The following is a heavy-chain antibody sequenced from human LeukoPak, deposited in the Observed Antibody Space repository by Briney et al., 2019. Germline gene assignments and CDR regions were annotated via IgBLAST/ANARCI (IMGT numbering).Heavy chain of an antibody. CDR2: ISAYNGNT. J-gene: IGHJ4*02. Sequence: ASVKVSCKASGYTFTSYGISWVRQAPGQGLEWMGWISAYNGNTNYAQKLQGRVTMTTDTSTSTAYIELRSLRSDDTAVYYCARFYGGSYSLDYWGQGTLVTVSS. D-gene: IGHD1-26*01. CDR1: GYTFTSYG. CDR3: ARFYGGSYSLDY. V-gene: IGHV1-18*01.